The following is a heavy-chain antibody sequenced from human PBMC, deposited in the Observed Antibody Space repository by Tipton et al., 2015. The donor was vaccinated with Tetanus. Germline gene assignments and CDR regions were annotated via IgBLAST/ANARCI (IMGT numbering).Heavy chain of an antibody. CDR1: GVSIKGGGFY. D-gene: IGHD2/OR15-2a*01. J-gene: IGHJ6*02. V-gene: IGHV4-31*03. Sequence: PSLTCSVSGVSIKGGGFYWTWIRQPPGKGLEWIGYIYSPGTTSYAPSLRGRATISFDSVKNHFSLSLSSVTAADTAMYYCARDGGNFFYYGMNVWGLGAAVTVSS. CDR2: IYSPGTT. CDR3: ARDGGNFFYYGMNV.